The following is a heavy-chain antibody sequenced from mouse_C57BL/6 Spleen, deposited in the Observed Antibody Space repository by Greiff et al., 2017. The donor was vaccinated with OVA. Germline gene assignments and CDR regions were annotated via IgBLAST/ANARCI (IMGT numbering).Heavy chain of an antibody. Sequence: VQLQQPGAELVKPGASVKLSCKASGYTFTSYWMHWVKQRPGQGLEWIGMIHPNSGSTNYNEKFKSKATLTVDKSSSTAYMQLSSLTSEDSAVYYCARSDYYGSSYPYFDDWGQGTTLTVSS. CDR1: GYTFTSYW. CDR2: IHPNSGST. D-gene: IGHD1-1*01. CDR3: ARSDYYGSSYPYFDD. J-gene: IGHJ2*01. V-gene: IGHV1-64*01.